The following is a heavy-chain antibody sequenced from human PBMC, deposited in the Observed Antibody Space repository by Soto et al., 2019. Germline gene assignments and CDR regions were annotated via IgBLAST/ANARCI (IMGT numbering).Heavy chain of an antibody. Sequence: WASVKVSCKASGGTFSSYAISWVRQAPGQGLEWMGGIIPIFGTANYAQKFQGRVTITADKSTSTAYMELSSLRSEDTAVYYCATHPGWSGSGAFDYWGQGTLVTVSS. V-gene: IGHV1-69*06. J-gene: IGHJ4*02. CDR1: GGTFSSYA. D-gene: IGHD3-3*01. CDR2: IIPIFGTA. CDR3: ATHPGWSGSGAFDY.